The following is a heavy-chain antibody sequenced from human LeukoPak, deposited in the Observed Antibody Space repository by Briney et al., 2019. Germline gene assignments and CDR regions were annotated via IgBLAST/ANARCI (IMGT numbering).Heavy chain of an antibody. CDR3: ARGSGFQYRGITTNYYMDV. CDR1: GYTFTSYG. V-gene: IGHV1-2*02. CDR2: IDPKSGGT. J-gene: IGHJ6*03. Sequence: ASVKVSCKASGYTFTSYGISWVRQAPGQGLEWMGWIDPKSGGTSFAQKFQGSVTMTRDTSIRTAYIELSRLKYDDTVVYYCARGSGFQYRGITTNYYMDVWGKGTTVTVSS. D-gene: IGHD3-22*01.